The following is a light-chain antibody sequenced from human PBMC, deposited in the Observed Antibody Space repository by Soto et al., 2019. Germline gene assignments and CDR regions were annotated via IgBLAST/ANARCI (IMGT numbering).Light chain of an antibody. CDR2: EVT. CDR3: SSYTNINTRACV. V-gene: IGLV2-14*01. CDR1: SGDIGSYNR. J-gene: IGLJ1*01. Sequence: QSALTQPASVSGSPGQSITISCTGNSGDIGSYNRVSWYQQHPGKAPKLIIDEVTDRPSGVSNRFSGSKSGNTASLTISGRQADDEAEYYCSSYTNINTRACVFGTGTKLTVL.